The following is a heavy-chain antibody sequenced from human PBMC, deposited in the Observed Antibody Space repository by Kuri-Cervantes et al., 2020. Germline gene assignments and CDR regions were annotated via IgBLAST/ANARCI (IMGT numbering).Heavy chain of an antibody. D-gene: IGHD5-12*01. Sequence: SLKFSCAASGFTFDDYAMHWVRQAPGKGLEWVSGISWNSGSIGYADSVKGRFTISRDNAKNSLYLQMNSLRAEDTAVYYCAIASRDIASPGWGQGTLVTVSS. V-gene: IGHV3-9*01. J-gene: IGHJ4*02. CDR1: GFTFDDYA. CDR2: ISWNSGSI. CDR3: AIASRDIASPG.